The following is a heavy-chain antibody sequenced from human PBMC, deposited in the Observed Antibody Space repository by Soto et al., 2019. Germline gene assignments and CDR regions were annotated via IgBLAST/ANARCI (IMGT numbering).Heavy chain of an antibody. CDR3: ARGGRDYYGSGSYLNHYYYYMDV. J-gene: IGHJ6*03. V-gene: IGHV4-34*01. CDR2: INHSGST. CDR1: GGSFSGYY. Sequence: PSETLSLTCAVYGGSFSGYYWSWIRQPPGKGLEWIGEINHSGSTNYNPSLKSRVTISVDTSKNQFSLKLSSVTAADTAVYYCARGGRDYYGSGSYLNHYYYYMDVWGKGTTVTVSS. D-gene: IGHD3-10*01.